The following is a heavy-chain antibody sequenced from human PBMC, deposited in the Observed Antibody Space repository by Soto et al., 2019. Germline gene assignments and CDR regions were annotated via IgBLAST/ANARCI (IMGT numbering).Heavy chain of an antibody. V-gene: IGHV3-23*01. D-gene: IGHD6-6*01. Sequence: EVQLLESGGGLVQPGGSLRLSCAASGFTFSIYAMSWVRQAPGKGLAWVSTISGSGGDIYYADSVKGRFIISRDTPKYTLSLQMDSVRDEDTAVYYCAKGGRGSSGFDFDYWGQGTLVTVSS. J-gene: IGHJ4*02. CDR1: GFTFSIYA. CDR3: AKGGRGSSGFDFDY. CDR2: ISGSGGDI.